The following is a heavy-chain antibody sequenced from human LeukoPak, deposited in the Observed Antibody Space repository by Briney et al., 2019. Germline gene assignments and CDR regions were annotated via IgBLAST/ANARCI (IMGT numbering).Heavy chain of an antibody. V-gene: IGHV3-23*01. D-gene: IGHD6-19*01. CDR3: AKSRVAVPGRLNYFDS. CDR1: GFTFKNYA. CDR2: ISGTGGST. Sequence: GGSLRLSCAASGFTFKNYALTWVRQAPGKGPEWVSGISGTGGSTFYADSVKGRFTISRDNPTNTLFLQMDYLKAEDTAIYYCAKSRVAVPGRLNYFDSWGQGAQVTVSS. J-gene: IGHJ4*02.